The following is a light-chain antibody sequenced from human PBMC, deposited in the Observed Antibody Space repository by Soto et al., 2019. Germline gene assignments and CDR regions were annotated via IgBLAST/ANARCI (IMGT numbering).Light chain of an antibody. Sequence: DIQMTQSPSTLSASVGDGDTITCRASQSVDTCLAWYQQKPGKAPHLLIYKASSLEAVVPSRFSGRGSETQFTLTISSRQPDEFATYYCQQYCRYPWTFGQGTKVEIK. CDR3: QQYCRYPWT. CDR1: QSVDTC. J-gene: IGKJ1*01. V-gene: IGKV1-5*03. CDR2: KAS.